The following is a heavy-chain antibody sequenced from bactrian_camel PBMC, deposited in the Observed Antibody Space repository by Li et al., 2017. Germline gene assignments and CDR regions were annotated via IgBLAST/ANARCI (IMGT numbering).Heavy chain of an antibody. Sequence: HVQLVESGGGSVQAGGSLRLSCTSSVDRHLSYCMAWFRQAPGQVREGVAAISSAGSADYADSVKGRFTISRDNAKNTLYLQLNSLKTEDTAMYYCTKANSGGDYYFREHYATDLASQGTQVTVS. J-gene: IGHJ4*01. V-gene: IGHV3S55*01. CDR1: VDRHLSYC. CDR2: ISSAGSA. D-gene: IGHD2*01.